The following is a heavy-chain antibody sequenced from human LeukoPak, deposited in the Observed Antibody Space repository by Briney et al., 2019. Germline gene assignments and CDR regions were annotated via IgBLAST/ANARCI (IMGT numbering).Heavy chain of an antibody. CDR1: GGSISSYY. Sequence: PSETLSLTCTVSGGSISSYYWSWIRQPPGKGLEWIGYIYYSGSTNYNPSLKSRVTISVDTSKNQFSLKLSSVTAADTAVYYCARATGWYPYYYYGMDVWGQRTTVTVSS. CDR2: IYYSGST. CDR3: ARATGWYPYYYYGMDV. D-gene: IGHD6-19*01. J-gene: IGHJ6*02. V-gene: IGHV4-59*12.